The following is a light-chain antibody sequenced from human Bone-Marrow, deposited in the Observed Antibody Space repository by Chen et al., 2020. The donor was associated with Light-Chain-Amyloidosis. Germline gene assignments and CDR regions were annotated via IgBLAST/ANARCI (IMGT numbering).Light chain of an antibody. V-gene: IGKV3-20*01. CDR2: DTV. J-gene: IGKJ1*01. CDR3: QQCGTSPIT. Sequence: EIVLTQSPGTLSLSPGERATLSCRASRSVRSSYLAWYQQRPGQAPRLLIYDTVSRASGTPDRFSGSGSGTDFTITISRLEPEDSAVYYCQQCGTSPITFGQGTKVEVK. CDR1: RSVRSSY.